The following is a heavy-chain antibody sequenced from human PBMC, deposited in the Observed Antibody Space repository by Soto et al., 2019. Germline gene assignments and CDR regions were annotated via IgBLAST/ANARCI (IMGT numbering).Heavy chain of an antibody. V-gene: IGHV5-10-1*01. J-gene: IGHJ4*02. CDR1: GYNFPNNW. CDR2: IDLTDSYT. D-gene: IGHD1-26*01. CDR3: ARYLVGAPSFDY. Sequence: PGESLKISCKGSGYNFPNNWITWVRQMPGKGLEWMGRIDLTDSYTSYSPPFQGHVSFSADKSINTAYLQWSSLRAADTAVYYCARYLVGAPSFDYWGQGTLVTVSS.